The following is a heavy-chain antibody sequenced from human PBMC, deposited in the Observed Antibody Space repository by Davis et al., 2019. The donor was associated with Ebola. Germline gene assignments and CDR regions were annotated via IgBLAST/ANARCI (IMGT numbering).Heavy chain of an antibody. Sequence: ASVKVSCKASGYTFIIYGVTWVRQAPGQGLEWLGWIIAENGKTEYAQRLQGRVTMTTASSTSTAYMELRSLRSDDTAVYFCARVTCSGDSCFSADYWGQGTLVTVSS. CDR1: GYTFIIYG. J-gene: IGHJ4*02. CDR2: IIAENGKT. CDR3: ARVTCSGDSCFSADY. V-gene: IGHV1-18*01. D-gene: IGHD2-15*01.